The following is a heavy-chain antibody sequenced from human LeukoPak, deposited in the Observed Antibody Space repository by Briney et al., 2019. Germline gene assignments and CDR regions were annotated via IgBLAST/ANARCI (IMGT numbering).Heavy chain of an antibody. Sequence: SQTLSLTCAVSGGSISSGGYSWSWIRQPPGKGLEWIGYIYHSGSTYYNPSLKSRVTISVDTSKNQFSLKLSSVTAADTAVYYCARTGYSGSIRSKRYYFDYWGQGTLVTVSS. CDR1: GGSISSGGYS. J-gene: IGHJ4*02. CDR2: IYHSGST. V-gene: IGHV4-30-2*01. CDR3: ARTGYSGSIRSKRYYFDY. D-gene: IGHD5-12*01.